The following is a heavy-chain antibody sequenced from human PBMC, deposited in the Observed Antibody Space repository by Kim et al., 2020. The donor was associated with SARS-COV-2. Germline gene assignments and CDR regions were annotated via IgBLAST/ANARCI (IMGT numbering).Heavy chain of an antibody. Sequence: ASVKVSCKVSGYTLTELSMHWVRQAPGKGPEWMGGFDPEDGETMYAQKFQGRVTMTEDTSTDTAYMELSSLRSEDTAVYYCATAGSLWFGELFYSNWGQGTLVTVSS. D-gene: IGHD3-10*01. CDR2: FDPEDGET. V-gene: IGHV1-24*01. CDR3: ATAGSLWFGELFYSN. CDR1: GYTLTELS. J-gene: IGHJ4*02.